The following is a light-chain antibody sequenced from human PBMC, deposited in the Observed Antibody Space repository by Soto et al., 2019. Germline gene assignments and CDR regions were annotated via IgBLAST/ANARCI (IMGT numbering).Light chain of an antibody. V-gene: IGKV3-20*01. Sequence: EIVLTQSPGTLSLSPGERATLSCRTSRSDRNTYLAWYQQKPGQAPRLLIYGASSRATGIPDRFSGSGSGTDLPLTISRLEPEDFAVYYCQQYGASPPVYAFVQGTKLEIK. CDR3: QQYGASPPVYA. J-gene: IGKJ2*01. CDR1: RSDRNTY. CDR2: GAS.